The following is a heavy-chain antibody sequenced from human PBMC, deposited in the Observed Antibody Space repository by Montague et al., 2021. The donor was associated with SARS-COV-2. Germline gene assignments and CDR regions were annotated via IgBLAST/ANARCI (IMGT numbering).Heavy chain of an antibody. Sequence: SETLSLTCAVYGGPFSGYYWSWIRQPPGKGRECIGEVNHSGSPIYNPSLKGRVTISVDTSKNQFSMKMNSVSAADTAVYYCARGQVTIFGVLILLPAAGALDIWGRGTMVSVSS. D-gene: IGHD3-3*01. CDR1: GGPFSGYY. V-gene: IGHV4-34*01. CDR3: ARGQVTIFGVLILLPAAGALDI. CDR2: VNHSGSP. J-gene: IGHJ3*02.